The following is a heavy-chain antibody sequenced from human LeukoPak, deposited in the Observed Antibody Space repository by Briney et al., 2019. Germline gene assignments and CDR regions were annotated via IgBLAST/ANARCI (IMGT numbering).Heavy chain of an antibody. CDR1: GGSFSGYY. J-gene: IGHJ5*02. CDR2: INHSGST. CDR3: AGGSRGARWFDP. Sequence: PSETLSLTCAVYGGSFSGYYWSWIRQPPGKGLEWIGEINHSGSTNYNPSLKSRVTISVDTSKNQFSLKLSSVTAADTAVYYCAGGSRGARWFDPWDQGTLVTVSS. D-gene: IGHD6-6*01. V-gene: IGHV4-34*01.